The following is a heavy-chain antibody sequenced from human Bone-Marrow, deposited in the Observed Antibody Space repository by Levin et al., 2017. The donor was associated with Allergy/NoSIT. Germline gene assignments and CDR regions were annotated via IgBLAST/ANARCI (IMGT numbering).Heavy chain of an antibody. V-gene: IGHV3-30*04. CDR3: ARGREGSNTLGTVDY. CDR2: VSYDGTYK. D-gene: IGHD2-15*01. J-gene: IGHJ4*02. CDR1: GFTFSTYT. Sequence: GGSLRLSCVASGFTFSTYTMHWVRQAPGKGLEWMAGVSYDGTYKHYADSVKGRFSISRDISKNTLDLQMNSLRVDDTAVYYCARGREGSNTLGTVDYWGQGTLVTVSS.